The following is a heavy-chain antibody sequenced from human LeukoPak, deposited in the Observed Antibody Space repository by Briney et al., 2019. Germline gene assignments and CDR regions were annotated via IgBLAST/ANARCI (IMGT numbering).Heavy chain of an antibody. CDR3: AKVTSCCFFTHFDY. CDR2: ISGSGGST. J-gene: IGHJ4*02. CDR1: GFSFSSYA. Sequence: PGGSLRLSCAASGFSFSSYAMSWVRQAPGKGLEWVSAISGSGGSTYYADSVKGRFTISRDNSKNTLYLQMNSLRAEDTAVYYCAKVTSCCFFTHFDYWGQGTLVTVSS. D-gene: IGHD2-2*01. V-gene: IGHV3-23*01.